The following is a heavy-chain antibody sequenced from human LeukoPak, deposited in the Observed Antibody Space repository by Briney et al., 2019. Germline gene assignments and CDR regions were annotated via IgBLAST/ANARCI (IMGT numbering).Heavy chain of an antibody. CDR2: ISYDGSNK. V-gene: IGHV3-30*04. Sequence: GRSLRLSCAASGFTFSSYAMHWVRQAPGKGLEWVAVISYDGSNKYYADSVKGRFTISRDSSKNTLYLQMNSLRAEDTAVYYCASETLAVAGPGAFDIWGQGKMSPSLQ. CDR3: ASETLAVAGPGAFDI. J-gene: IGHJ3*02. CDR1: GFTFSSYA. D-gene: IGHD6-19*01.